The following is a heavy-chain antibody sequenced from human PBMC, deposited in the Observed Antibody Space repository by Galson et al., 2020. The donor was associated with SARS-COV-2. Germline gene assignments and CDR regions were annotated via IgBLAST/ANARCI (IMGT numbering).Heavy chain of an antibody. D-gene: IGHD3-3*01. J-gene: IGHJ4*02. CDR2: IRSKANSYAT. V-gene: IGHV3-73*01. CDR1: GFTFSGSA. Sequence: GGSLRLSCAASGFTFSGSAMHWVRQASGKGLEWVGRIRSKANSYATAYAASVKGRFTISRDDSKNTAYLQMNSLKTEDTAVYYCTRLFGVDIYWGQGTLVTVSS. CDR3: TRLFGVDIY.